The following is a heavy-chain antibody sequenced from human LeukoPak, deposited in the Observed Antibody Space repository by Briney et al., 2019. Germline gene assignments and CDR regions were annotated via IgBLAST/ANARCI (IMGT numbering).Heavy chain of an antibody. Sequence: SVKASCTASGGTFSSYAISWVRPAPGQRLGCMGRIIPIFGTANYAQKFQGRVTITTDESTSTAYMELSSLRSEDTAVYYCARDPPDSYSSGWYYFDYWGQGTLVTVSS. CDR1: GGTFSSYA. V-gene: IGHV1-69*05. J-gene: IGHJ4*02. D-gene: IGHD6-19*01. CDR2: IIPIFGTA. CDR3: ARDPPDSYSSGWYYFDY.